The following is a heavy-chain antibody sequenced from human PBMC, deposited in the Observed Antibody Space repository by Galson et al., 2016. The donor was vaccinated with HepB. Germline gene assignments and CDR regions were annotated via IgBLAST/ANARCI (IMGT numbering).Heavy chain of an antibody. V-gene: IGHV3-64D*06. CDR1: GFTSGDA. CDR3: VKSRYCDISDCFHAFDI. Sequence: SLRLSCAASGFTSGDAMHWVRQAPGKGLEYVSTISTNGRSTYYVDSVRGRFTISRDRSKNTLYLQMSSLRTEDTAMYYCVKSRYCDISDCFHAFDIWGQGTMVTVSS. D-gene: IGHD2/OR15-2a*01. J-gene: IGHJ3*02. CDR2: ISTNGRST.